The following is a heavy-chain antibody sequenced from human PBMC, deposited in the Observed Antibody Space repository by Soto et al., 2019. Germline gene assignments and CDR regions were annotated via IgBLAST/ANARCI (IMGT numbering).Heavy chain of an antibody. CDR2: IYRGGNT. V-gene: IGHV3-53*01. CDR1: GITVRDNY. Sequence: PGGSLRLSCAASGITVRDNYMSWVRQAPGKGLEWLSTIYRGGNTYYADSVKGRFTISRDNSKNTLSLQMNSLRVEDTAVYYCSREIITMVRGGGTDVWGPGTTVTVSS. CDR3: SREIITMVRGGGTDV. J-gene: IGHJ6*02. D-gene: IGHD3-10*01.